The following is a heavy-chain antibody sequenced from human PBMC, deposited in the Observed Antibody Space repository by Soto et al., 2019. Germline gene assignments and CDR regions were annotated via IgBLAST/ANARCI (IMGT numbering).Heavy chain of an antibody. CDR3: ARDLAQGGGSAGFDD. J-gene: IGHJ4*02. CDR1: GDTFTDNY. D-gene: IGHD1-26*01. CDR2: INPKSGST. V-gene: IGHV1-2*02. Sequence: QVQLVQSGAEVKKPGASVTVSCKASGDTFTDNYLHWVRQAPGQGFEWMGWINPKSGSTYYPQKLQGRVTMTRDTSLSTVYMPLTRLTADSTAVYYGARDLAQGGGSAGFDDLGQGTLVTVST.